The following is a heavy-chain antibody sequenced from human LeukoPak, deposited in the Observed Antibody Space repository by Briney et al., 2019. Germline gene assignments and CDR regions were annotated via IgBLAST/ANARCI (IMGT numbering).Heavy chain of an antibody. J-gene: IGHJ5*02. V-gene: IGHV3-9*01. CDR1: GFTFDDYA. CDR2: ISWNGVTI. CDR3: AKDSDIDIVATRSWFDP. Sequence: GGSLRLSCAASGFTFDDYAMHWVRQAPGKGLEWVSGISWNGVTINYADSVRGRFTISRDNAKNSLYLQMNSLGAEDTALYYCAKDSDIDIVATRSWFDPWGQGTLVTVSS. D-gene: IGHD5-12*01.